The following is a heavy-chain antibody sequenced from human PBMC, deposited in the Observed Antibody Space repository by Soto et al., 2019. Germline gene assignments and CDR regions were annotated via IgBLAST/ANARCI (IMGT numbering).Heavy chain of an antibody. D-gene: IGHD2-21*01. CDR1: GGSIRRYT. CDR3: ARGLDERGENYFNWFEP. CDR2: LYSTGST. Sequence: PPENLSVTCTVSGGSIRRYTWHWLRQQPGKELEGVGYLYSTGSTNCKPSLKGRVTISADTSKSQFYLKLSSVTAADTAVYYCARGLDERGENYFNWFEPWGLGTRVTV. J-gene: IGHJ5*02. V-gene: IGHV4-59*01.